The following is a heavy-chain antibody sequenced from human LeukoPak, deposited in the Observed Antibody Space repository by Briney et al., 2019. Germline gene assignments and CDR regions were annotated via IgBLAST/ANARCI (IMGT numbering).Heavy chain of an antibody. D-gene: IGHD3-22*01. V-gene: IGHV4-61*05. J-gene: IGHJ4*02. Sequence: PSETLSLTCTVSGGSISSSNYYWSWIRQPPGKGLEWIGYIYYSGSTNYNPSLKSRVTISVDTSKNQFSLKLSSVTAADTAVYYCARHQGPRYYYDSSGYQPFDYWGQGTLVTVSS. CDR2: IYYSGST. CDR1: GGSISSSNYY. CDR3: ARHQGPRYYYDSSGYQPFDY.